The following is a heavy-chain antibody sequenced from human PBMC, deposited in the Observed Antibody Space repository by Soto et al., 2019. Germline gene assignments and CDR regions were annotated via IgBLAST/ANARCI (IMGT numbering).Heavy chain of an antibody. Sequence: SVKVSCKASGYTFTGYYMHWVRQAPGQGLEWMGGIIPIFGTANYAQKFQGRVTITADESTSTAYMELSSLRSEDTAVYYCARDPAYCGGDCPQTYYYYYGMDVWGQGTTVTVSS. CDR3: ARDPAYCGGDCPQTYYYYYGMDV. V-gene: IGHV1-69*13. D-gene: IGHD2-21*02. CDR2: IIPIFGTA. CDR1: GYTFTGYY. J-gene: IGHJ6*02.